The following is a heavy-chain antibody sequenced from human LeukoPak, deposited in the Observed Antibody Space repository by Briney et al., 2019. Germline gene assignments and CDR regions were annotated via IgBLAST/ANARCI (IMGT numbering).Heavy chain of an antibody. V-gene: IGHV4-34*01. CDR3: ASGYCTNGVCYEDAFDI. CDR1: GGSFSGYY. J-gene: IGHJ3*02. D-gene: IGHD2-8*01. CDR2: INHSGST. Sequence: PSETLSLTCAVYGGSFSGYYWSWIRQPPGKGLEWIGEINHSGSTNYNPSLKSRVTISVDTSKNQFSLKLSSVTAADTAVYYCASGYCTNGVCYEDAFDIWGQGTMVTVSS.